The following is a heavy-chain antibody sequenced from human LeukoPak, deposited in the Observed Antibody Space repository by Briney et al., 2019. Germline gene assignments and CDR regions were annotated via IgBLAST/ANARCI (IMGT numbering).Heavy chain of an antibody. V-gene: IGHV4-30-4*01. D-gene: IGHD5-18*01. Sequence: SQTLSLTCTVSGGSISSGDRYWSWIRQSPGRGLEWIVYIYSTGNPYYNPSLKSRVIISVDTSKNQFSLELNSVTAADTAVYYCARDSYSYGYGGFDYWGQGSLVTVSS. CDR2: IYSTGNP. CDR1: GGSISSGDRY. CDR3: ARDSYSYGYGGFDY. J-gene: IGHJ4*02.